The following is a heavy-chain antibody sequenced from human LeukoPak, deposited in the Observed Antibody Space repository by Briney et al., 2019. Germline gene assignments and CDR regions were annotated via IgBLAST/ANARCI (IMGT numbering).Heavy chain of an antibody. V-gene: IGHV4-59*08. D-gene: IGHD5-12*01. CDR3: ARWANSGYDSYYFDY. CDR2: VHYTGST. Sequence: SETLSLTCIVSGGSISNYFWSWIRQPPGKGLEWIGYVHYTGSTNYNPSLKSRVTISVDTSKNQFSLKLSSVTAADTAVYYCARWANSGYDSYYFDYWGQGTLVTVSS. CDR1: GGSISNYF. J-gene: IGHJ4*02.